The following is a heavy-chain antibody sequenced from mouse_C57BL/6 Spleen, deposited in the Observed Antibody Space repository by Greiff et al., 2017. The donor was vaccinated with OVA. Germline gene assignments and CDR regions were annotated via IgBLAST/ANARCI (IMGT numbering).Heavy chain of an antibody. CDR3: ARVRGYYAMDY. J-gene: IGHJ4*01. CDR2: INYDGSST. V-gene: IGHV5-16*01. Sequence: EVKLVESEGGLVQPGSSMKLSCTASGFTFSDYYMAWVRQVPEKGLEWVANINYDGSSTYYLDSLKSRFIISRDNAKNILYLQMSSLKSEDTATYYCARVRGYYAMDYWGQGTSVTVSS. CDR1: GFTFSDYY.